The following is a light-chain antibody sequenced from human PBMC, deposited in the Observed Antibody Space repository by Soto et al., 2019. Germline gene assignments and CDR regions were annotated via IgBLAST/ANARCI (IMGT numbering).Light chain of an antibody. CDR3: QQSYSTPRT. Sequence: DIQMTQSPSSLSASVGDRVTITCRASQSISSYLNWYQQKPGKAPKLLFYAASSLQSGVPSRFSGSGSGTDYNLTISSLQPLDFATYYCQQSYSTPRTFGQGTKVEIK. CDR2: AAS. CDR1: QSISSY. J-gene: IGKJ1*01. V-gene: IGKV1-39*01.